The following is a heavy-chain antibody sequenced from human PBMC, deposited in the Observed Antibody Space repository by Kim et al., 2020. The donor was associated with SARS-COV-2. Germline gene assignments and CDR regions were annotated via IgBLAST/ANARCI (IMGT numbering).Heavy chain of an antibody. D-gene: IGHD4-17*01. CDR2: IIPIFGTA. J-gene: IGHJ3*02. CDR1: GGTFSSYA. Sequence: SSVKVSCKASGGTFSSYAISWVRQAPGQGLEWMGGIIPIFGTANYAQKFQGRVTITADESTSTAYMELSSLRSEDTAVYYCARDGQPPNYGDYRSNPGAFDIWGQGTMVTVSS. CDR3: ARDGQPPNYGDYRSNPGAFDI. V-gene: IGHV1-69*13.